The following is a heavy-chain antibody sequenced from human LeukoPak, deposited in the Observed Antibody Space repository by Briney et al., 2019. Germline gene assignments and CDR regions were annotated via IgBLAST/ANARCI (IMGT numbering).Heavy chain of an antibody. CDR1: GGTFISYA. J-gene: IGHJ5*02. Sequence: SVKVSCKASGGTFISYAISWVRQAPGQGLEWMGGIIPIFGTANYAQKFQGRVTITADESTSTAYMELSSLRSEDTAVYYCAREDIISTLGFDPWGQGTLVTVSS. V-gene: IGHV1-69*13. CDR3: AREDIISTLGFDP. CDR2: IIPIFGTA.